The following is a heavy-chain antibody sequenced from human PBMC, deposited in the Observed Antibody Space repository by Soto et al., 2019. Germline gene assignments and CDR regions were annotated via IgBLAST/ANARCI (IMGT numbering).Heavy chain of an antibody. CDR3: ARSNPPLQYNWFDP. CDR1: GYTFTSYG. Sequence: ASVKVSCKASGYTFTSYGISWVRQAPGQGLEWMGWISAYNGNTNYAQKLQGRVTMTTDTSTSTAYMELRSLRSDDTAVYYCARSNPPLQYNWFDPWGQGTLVTVSS. CDR2: ISAYNGNT. D-gene: IGHD4-4*01. V-gene: IGHV1-18*01. J-gene: IGHJ5*02.